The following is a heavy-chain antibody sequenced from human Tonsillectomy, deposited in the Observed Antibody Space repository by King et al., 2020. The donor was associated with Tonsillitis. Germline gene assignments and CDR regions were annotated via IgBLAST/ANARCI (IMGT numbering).Heavy chain of an antibody. Sequence: VQLVESGGHLVQPGGSLRLSCIASGFTFSRYAMTWVRQAPGKGLEWVSGISGSGGNTYYADSVKGRFTVSRDNAENTLYLQMSSLRVEDTALYYCAGPPIDPAGWDDFNYYFYMAVWGKGTTVTVSS. V-gene: IGHV3-23*04. CDR2: ISGSGGNT. CDR3: AGPPIDPAGWDDFNYYFYMAV. D-gene: IGHD6-13*01. J-gene: IGHJ6*03. CDR1: GFTFSRYA.